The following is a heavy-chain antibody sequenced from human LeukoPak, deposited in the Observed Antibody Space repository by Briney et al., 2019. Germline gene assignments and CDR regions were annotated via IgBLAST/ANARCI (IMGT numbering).Heavy chain of an antibody. V-gene: IGHV5-51*01. J-gene: IGHJ5*02. Sequence: GESLKISCKGSGYSLTSYWIGWVRQMPGKGLEWMGIIYPGDSDTRYSPSFQGQVTISADKSISTAYLQWSSLKASDTAMYYCARRIVGATARFDPWGQGTLVTVSS. CDR1: GYSLTSYW. CDR2: IYPGDSDT. D-gene: IGHD1-26*01. CDR3: ARRIVGATARFDP.